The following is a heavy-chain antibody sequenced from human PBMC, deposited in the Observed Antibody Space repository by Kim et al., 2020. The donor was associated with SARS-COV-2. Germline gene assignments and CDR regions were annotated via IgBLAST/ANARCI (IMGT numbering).Heavy chain of an antibody. CDR2: IYHSGST. V-gene: IGHV4-30-2*01. Sequence: SETLSLTCAVSGGSISSGGYSWSWIRQPPGKGLEWIGYIYHSGSTYYNPSLKSRVTISVDRSKNQFSLKLSSVTAADTAVYYCARTVVVAATPGFDYWGQGTLVTVSS. CDR1: GGSISSGGYS. CDR3: ARTVVVAATPGFDY. D-gene: IGHD2-15*01. J-gene: IGHJ4*02.